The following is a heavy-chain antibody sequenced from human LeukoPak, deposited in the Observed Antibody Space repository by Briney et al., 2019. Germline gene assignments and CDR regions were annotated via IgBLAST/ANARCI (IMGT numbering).Heavy chain of an antibody. CDR3: ARLTGTTGFDY. D-gene: IGHD1-1*01. CDR2: IKQDGSDK. Sequence: HPGGSLRLSCAASGFPCSSYWMSWVRQAPGKGLEWVANIKQDGSDKYYVDSVKGRFTISRDNAKNSLYLQLNSLRADDTAVYYCARLTGTTGFDYWGQGTLVTVSS. J-gene: IGHJ4*02. CDR1: GFPCSSYW. V-gene: IGHV3-7*01.